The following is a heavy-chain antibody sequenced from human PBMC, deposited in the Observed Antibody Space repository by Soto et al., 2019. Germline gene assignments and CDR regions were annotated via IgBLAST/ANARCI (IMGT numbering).Heavy chain of an antibody. CDR1: GGTFSSYA. Sequence: WASVKVSCKASGGTFSSYAISWVRQAPGQGLEWMGGIIPIFGTANYAQKFQGRVTITADESTSTAYMELSSLRSEDTAVYYCARDMYSSGWYEIDYWGQGTLVTVSS. CDR2: IIPIFGTA. D-gene: IGHD6-19*01. V-gene: IGHV1-69*13. J-gene: IGHJ4*02. CDR3: ARDMYSSGWYEIDY.